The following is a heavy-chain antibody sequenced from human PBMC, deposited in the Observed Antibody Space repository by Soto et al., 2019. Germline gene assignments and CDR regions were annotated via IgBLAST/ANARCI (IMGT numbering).Heavy chain of an antibody. Sequence: LRLSCAASGFTFSTYSMNWVRQAPGKGLEWVAYISSSGSVIYYVDSVKGRFTISRDNAKNSLFLQMNSLRAEDTAVYYCARDGTPRALDACDVWGRGTTVIVS. CDR3: ARDGTPRALDACDV. CDR1: GFTFSTYS. D-gene: IGHD1-26*01. J-gene: IGHJ3*01. V-gene: IGHV3-48*01. CDR2: ISSSGSVI.